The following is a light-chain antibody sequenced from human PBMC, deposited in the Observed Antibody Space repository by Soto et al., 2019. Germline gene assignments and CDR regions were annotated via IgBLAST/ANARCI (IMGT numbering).Light chain of an antibody. J-gene: IGKJ5*01. CDR2: GAS. V-gene: IGKV3-20*01. CDR3: QQYGSSPIT. Sequence: EVGLSQSPCTLSLSTGERVTLSCRASQSVSGSYLAWYQQKPGQAPRGLIYGASIRATGIPDRFSGSGSGTDFSLTISRLEPEDFAVYYCQQYGSSPITFGQGTRLANK. CDR1: QSVSGSY.